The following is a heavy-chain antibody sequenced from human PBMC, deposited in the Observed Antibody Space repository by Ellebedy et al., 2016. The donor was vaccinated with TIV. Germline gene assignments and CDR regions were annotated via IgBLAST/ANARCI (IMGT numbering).Heavy chain of an antibody. J-gene: IGHJ5*02. D-gene: IGHD4-17*01. CDR2: IYNDGGT. V-gene: IGHV3-66*01. Sequence: PGGSLRLSCAASGFTVSSYFMNWVRQTPGKGLEWVSVIYNDGGTNYTDSVKGRFTISRDSSKNTLYLQMNSLRAEETAVYYCARDPRGGGDYGDNYFDPWGQGTLVTVSS. CDR3: ARDPRGGGDYGDNYFDP. CDR1: GFTVSSYF.